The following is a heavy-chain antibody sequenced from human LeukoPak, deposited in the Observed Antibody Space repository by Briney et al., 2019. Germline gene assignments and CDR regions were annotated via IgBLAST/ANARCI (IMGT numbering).Heavy chain of an antibody. D-gene: IGHD5-18*01. Sequence: GGSLRLSCAASGFTFDDYAMHCVRQAPGKGLEWVSLISGDGGSTYFADSVKGRFTISRDKSKNSLYLQMNSLRTEDTALYYCAKDIGYSYSRFFDYWGQGTLVTVSS. J-gene: IGHJ4*02. CDR1: GFTFDDYA. CDR2: ISGDGGST. V-gene: IGHV3-43*02. CDR3: AKDIGYSYSRFFDY.